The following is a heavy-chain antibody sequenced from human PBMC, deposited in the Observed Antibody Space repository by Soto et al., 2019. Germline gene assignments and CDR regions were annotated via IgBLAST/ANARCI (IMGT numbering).Heavy chain of an antibody. V-gene: IGHV4-31*03. CDR1: GGSISGGFY. D-gene: IGHD1-20*01. CDR2: IYFSGST. CDR3: ARARGAMYNASRKFHFDQ. J-gene: IGHJ4*02. Sequence: SETLSLTCTVSGGSISGGFYWNWIRQHPGKGLEWIGYIYFSGSTYYNPSLKNRLTVSVDTSRNRFSLKLTSVTAADTAVYYCARARGAMYNASRKFHFDQWGQGTLVTVSS.